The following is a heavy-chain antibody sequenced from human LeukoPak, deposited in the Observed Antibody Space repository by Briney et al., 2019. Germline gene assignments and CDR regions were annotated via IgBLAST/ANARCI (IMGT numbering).Heavy chain of an antibody. D-gene: IGHD1-26*01. Sequence: PSETLSLTCTVSGGSISSYYWSWIRQPPGKGLEWTGYIYTSGSTNYNPSLKSRVTISVDTSKNQFSLKLSSVTAADTAVYYCARRPSGYYYMDVWGKGTTVTVSS. CDR1: GGSISSYY. CDR2: IYTSGST. J-gene: IGHJ6*03. CDR3: ARRPSGYYYMDV. V-gene: IGHV4-4*09.